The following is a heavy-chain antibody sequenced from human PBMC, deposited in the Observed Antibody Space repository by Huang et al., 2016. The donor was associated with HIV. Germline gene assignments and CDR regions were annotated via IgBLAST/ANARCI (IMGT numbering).Heavy chain of an antibody. V-gene: IGHV1-46*01. CDR1: GYIFTKYY. D-gene: IGHD1-26*01. CDR2: IDPSGGST. Sequence: QAQLVQSGAEVKKPGASVKLSCKASGYIFTKYYIHWVRQDPGQGLQWMGVIDPSGGSTTYAKKFQVRLTRTKDTSTSTVYMTLSSLRSDDTAVYYCAIVGAHVGVDYWGQGTLVSVSS. CDR3: AIVGAHVGVDY. J-gene: IGHJ4*02.